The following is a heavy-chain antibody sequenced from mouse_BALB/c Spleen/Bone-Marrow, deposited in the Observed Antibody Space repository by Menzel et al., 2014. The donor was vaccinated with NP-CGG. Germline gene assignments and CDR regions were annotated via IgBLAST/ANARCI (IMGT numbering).Heavy chain of an antibody. Sequence: VQLQQSGAELVRPGASVKLSCKASGYTFTSYWINWVKQRPGQGLEWIGNIYPSDSYTNYNQKFKDKATLTVDRSSSTASMQLSSPTSEDSAVYYCAKTYDYDEGGFDYWGPGTTLTVSS. CDR3: AKTYDYDEGGFDY. V-gene: IGHV1-69*02. CDR1: GYTFTSYW. D-gene: IGHD2-4*01. CDR2: IYPSDSYT. J-gene: IGHJ2*01.